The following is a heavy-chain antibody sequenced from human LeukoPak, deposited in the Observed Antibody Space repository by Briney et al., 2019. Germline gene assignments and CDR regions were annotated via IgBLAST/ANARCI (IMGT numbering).Heavy chain of an antibody. CDR1: GVSISSYY. D-gene: IGHD3-22*01. J-gene: IGHJ3*02. CDR3: AGEDYFDSSGYASWRFDI. V-gene: IGHV4-59*13. Sequence: SETLSLTCTVSGVSISSYYWSWIRQPPGKGLEWIGYIYYSGSANYNPSLKSRVTISVDTSKNQFSLKLTSVTTADTAVYYCAGEDYFDSSGYASWRFDIWGQGTMVTVSS. CDR2: IYYSGSA.